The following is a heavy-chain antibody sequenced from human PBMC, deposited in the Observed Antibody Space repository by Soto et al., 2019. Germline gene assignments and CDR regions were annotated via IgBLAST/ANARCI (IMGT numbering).Heavy chain of an antibody. J-gene: IGHJ4*02. Sequence: EVKLLESGGGLVQPGGSLRLSCAASGFTFGAYAMSWVRQAPGKGLESVSGISGSGGTTYYGDSVKGRFTISRDNSKNTLYLQMSSLRAEDTALYYCAKGPYCTSGVCYTPFDYWGRGTLVTVSS. CDR2: ISGSGGTT. V-gene: IGHV3-23*01. D-gene: IGHD2-8*01. CDR1: GFTFGAYA. CDR3: AKGPYCTSGVCYTPFDY.